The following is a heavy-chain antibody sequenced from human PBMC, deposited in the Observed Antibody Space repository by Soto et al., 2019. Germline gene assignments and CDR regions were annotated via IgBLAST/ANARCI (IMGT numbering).Heavy chain of an antibody. CDR1: GFTFNDYY. D-gene: IGHD2-2*01. V-gene: IGHV3-11*01. CDR2: ISGTGNTI. CDR3: ARDDMDQLLSHLFYYYMDI. Sequence: QAQLVESGGALVKPGGSLRLSCAASGFTFNDYYMSWIRQAPGKGLERVAYISGTGNTIYYADAVKGRFTISRDNAKNSLYLQMNSLGAEDTAVYYCARDDMDQLLSHLFYYYMDIWGRGTTVTVSS. J-gene: IGHJ6*03.